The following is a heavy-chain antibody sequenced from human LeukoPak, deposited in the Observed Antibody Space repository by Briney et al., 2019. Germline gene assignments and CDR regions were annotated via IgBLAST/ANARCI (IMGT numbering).Heavy chain of an antibody. D-gene: IGHD5-18*01. CDR1: GYTFTSYG. V-gene: IGHV1-18*01. CDR2: ISAYNGNT. CDR3: ARADGAPRGYLPDAFDI. J-gene: IGHJ3*02. Sequence: ASVKVSCKASGYTFTSYGISWVRQAPGQGLEWMGWISAYNGNTNYAQKLQGRVTMTTDTSTSTAYMELRSLRSDDTAVYYCARADGAPRGYLPDAFDIWGQGTMVTVSS.